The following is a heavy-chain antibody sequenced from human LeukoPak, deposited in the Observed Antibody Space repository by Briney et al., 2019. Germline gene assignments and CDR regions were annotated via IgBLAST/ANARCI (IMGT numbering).Heavy chain of an antibody. J-gene: IGHJ6*03. V-gene: IGHV1-69*04. CDR2: IIPILGIA. CDR3: ARAAHVRPITGTTRGYMDV. D-gene: IGHD1-20*01. CDR1: GGTFSSYA. Sequence: VASVKVSCKASGGTFSSYAISWVRQAPGQGLGWMGRIIPILGIANYAQKFQGRVTITADESTSTAYMELSSLRSEDTAVYYCARAAHVRPITGTTRGYMDVWGKGTTVTVSS.